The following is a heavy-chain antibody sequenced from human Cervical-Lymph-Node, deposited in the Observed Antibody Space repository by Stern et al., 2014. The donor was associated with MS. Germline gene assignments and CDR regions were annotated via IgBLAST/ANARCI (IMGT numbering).Heavy chain of an antibody. V-gene: IGHV4-31*03. J-gene: IGHJ6*02. Sequence: QVQLVQSGPGLVKPSQTLSLTCTVSRGSISSAIYYWSWIRQHPGMGLEWIGYISGSGSTYYNPSLKSRVTISVDMSKSQFSLKLNSVTAADTAVYYCARRGDYYTMDVWGQGTTVTVSS. CDR2: ISGSGST. CDR3: ARRGDYYTMDV. D-gene: IGHD3-3*01. CDR1: RGSISSAIYY.